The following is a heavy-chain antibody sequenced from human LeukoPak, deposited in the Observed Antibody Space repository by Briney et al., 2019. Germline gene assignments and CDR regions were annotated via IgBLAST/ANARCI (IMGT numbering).Heavy chain of an antibody. J-gene: IGHJ4*02. Sequence: ASVKVSCKASGYTFTGYYMHWARQAPGQGLEWMGWINPNSGGTNYAQKFQGRVTMTRDTSISTAYMELSRLRSDDTAVYYCARGPMVRGVIKGPPLYWGQGTLVTVSS. V-gene: IGHV1-2*02. CDR3: ARGPMVRGVIKGPPLY. CDR2: INPNSGGT. CDR1: GYTFTGYY. D-gene: IGHD3-10*01.